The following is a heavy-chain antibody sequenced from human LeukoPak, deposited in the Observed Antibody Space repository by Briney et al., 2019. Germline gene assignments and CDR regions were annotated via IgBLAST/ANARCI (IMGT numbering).Heavy chain of an antibody. Sequence: GGSLRLSCAASGFTFSSYDMHWVRQATGKGLEWVSAIGTAGDTYYTGSVKGRFTISRENAKNSLYLQMNSLRAGDTAMYYCARARGSGYYYDYWGQGTLVTVSS. CDR2: IGTAGDT. CDR3: ARARGSGYYYDY. CDR1: GFTFSSYD. D-gene: IGHD3-22*01. J-gene: IGHJ4*02. V-gene: IGHV3-13*01.